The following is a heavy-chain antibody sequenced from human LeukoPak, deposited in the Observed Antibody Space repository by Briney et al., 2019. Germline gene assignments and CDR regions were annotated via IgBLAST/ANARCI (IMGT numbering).Heavy chain of an antibody. Sequence: KPSEALSLTCTVYGVSISSSNSYWGWIRQPPGKGLEWIGSIYYNGNTYYNASLKSQVSISIDKTKNQFSLRLTSVTAADTAVYYFARRSGQAPNWFDPWGQGTLVTVSS. J-gene: IGHJ5*02. CDR2: IYYNGNT. D-gene: IGHD3-10*01. CDR3: ARRSGQAPNWFDP. V-gene: IGHV4-39*01. CDR1: GVSISSSNSY.